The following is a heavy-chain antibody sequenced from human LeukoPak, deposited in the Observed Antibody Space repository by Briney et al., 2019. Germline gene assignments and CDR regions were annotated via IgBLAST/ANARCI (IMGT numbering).Heavy chain of an antibody. V-gene: IGHV3-23*01. CDR2: ISASGGTT. D-gene: IGHD2-2*01. CDR3: AKEPREYCSSTSCPNWSDS. CDR1: GFTFNNYA. Sequence: GGSLRLSCAASGFTFNNYAMSWVRQAPRKGLEWVSAISASGGTTYYADSVKGRFTISRDNSENTLFLQMNSLRAEDTAVYYCAKEPREYCSSTSCPNWSDSWGQGTLVTVSS. J-gene: IGHJ5*01.